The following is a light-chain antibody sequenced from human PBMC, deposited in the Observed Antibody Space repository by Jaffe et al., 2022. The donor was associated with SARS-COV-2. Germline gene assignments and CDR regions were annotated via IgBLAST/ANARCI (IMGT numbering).Light chain of an antibody. CDR3: QKYGSSPPYT. CDR1: QNINSNF. J-gene: IGKJ2*01. Sequence: EIVLTQSPGTLSLSPGERATLSCRASQNINSNFLAWYQQKPGQAPRLLIYGASSRATGIPDRFSGGGSGTDFTLTISRLEPEDFAVYYCQKYGSSPPYTFGQGTKLEIK. V-gene: IGKV3-20*01. CDR2: GAS.